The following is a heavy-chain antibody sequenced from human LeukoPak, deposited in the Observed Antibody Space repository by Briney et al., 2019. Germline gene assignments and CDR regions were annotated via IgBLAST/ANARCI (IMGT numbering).Heavy chain of an antibody. V-gene: IGHV3-33*08. Sequence: GGSLRLSCAASGFTFSSYWMNWARQAPGKGLEWVAVIWYDGSNKYYADSVKGRFTISRDNSKNTLYLQMNSLRAEDTAVYYCARAQDGIAAAGIGYWGQGTLVTVSS. J-gene: IGHJ4*02. D-gene: IGHD6-13*01. CDR3: ARAQDGIAAAGIGY. CDR1: GFTFSSYW. CDR2: IWYDGSNK.